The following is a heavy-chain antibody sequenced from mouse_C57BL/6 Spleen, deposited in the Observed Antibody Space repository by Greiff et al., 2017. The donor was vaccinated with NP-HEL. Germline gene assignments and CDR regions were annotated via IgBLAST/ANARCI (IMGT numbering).Heavy chain of an antibody. CDR2: INSDGGST. V-gene: IGHV5-2*03. Sequence: DVKLVESGGGLVQPGESLKLSCESNEYEFPSHDMSWVRKTPEKRLELVAAINSDGGSTYYPETMERRFIISRDNTKKTLYLQMSSLRSEDTALYYGARRGVAATGWYFDVWGTGTTVTVSS. CDR1: EYEFPSHD. D-gene: IGHD1-1*01. J-gene: IGHJ1*03. CDR3: ARRGVAATGWYFDV.